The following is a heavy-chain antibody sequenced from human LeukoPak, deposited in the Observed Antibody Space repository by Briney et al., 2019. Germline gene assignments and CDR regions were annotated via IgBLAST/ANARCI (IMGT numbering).Heavy chain of an antibody. D-gene: IGHD6-19*01. CDR3: ARYSSVWHAFDI. CDR1: GXSLXSYY. J-gene: IGHJ3*02. CDR2: IYYSGSN. Sequence: LPLTXXXSGXSLXSYYWRWVRQPPEKGLEWIGYIYYSGSNNYNPSLKSRVPISVDTSKNHFSLKLSSVTAADTAVYYCARYSSVWHAFDIWGQGTMVTVSS. V-gene: IGHV4-59*01.